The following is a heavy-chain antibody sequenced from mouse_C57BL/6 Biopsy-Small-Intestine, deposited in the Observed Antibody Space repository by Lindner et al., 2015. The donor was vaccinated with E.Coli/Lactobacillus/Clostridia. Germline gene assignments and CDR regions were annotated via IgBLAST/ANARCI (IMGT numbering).Heavy chain of an antibody. CDR3: ARTRYLDY. CDR2: INPGSGST. J-gene: IGHJ2*01. Sequence: VQLQESGAELVRPGTSVKVSCKASGYAFTNYLIEWVKQRPGQGLEWIGVINPGSGSTNYNEKFKGKATLTADKTSSTAYMQLSSLTSEDSAVYFCARTRYLDYWGQGTTLTVSS. D-gene: IGHD2-14*01. CDR1: GYAFTNYL. V-gene: IGHV1-54*01.